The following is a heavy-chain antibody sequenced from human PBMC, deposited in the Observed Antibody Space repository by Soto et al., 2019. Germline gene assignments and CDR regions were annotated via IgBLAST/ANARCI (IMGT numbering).Heavy chain of an antibody. V-gene: IGHV3-23*01. CDR1: GFTFSSYA. D-gene: IGHD2-2*01. Sequence: GGSLRLSCAASGFTFSSYAMSWVRQALGKGLEWVSAISGSGGSTYYADSVKGRFTISRDNSKNTLYLQMDSLRAEDTAVYYCAKVGYCSSSSCYAPFDYWGQGTLVTVSS. CDR2: ISGSGGST. J-gene: IGHJ4*02. CDR3: AKVGYCSSSSCYAPFDY.